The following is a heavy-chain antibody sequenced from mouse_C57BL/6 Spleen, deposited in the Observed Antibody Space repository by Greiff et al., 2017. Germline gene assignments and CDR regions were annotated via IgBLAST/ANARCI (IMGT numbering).Heavy chain of an antibody. V-gene: IGHV5-4*01. Sequence: DVQLVESGGGLVKPGGSLKLSCAASGFTFSSYAMSWVRQTPEKRLEWVATISDGGSYTYYPDNVKGRFTISRDNAKNNLYLQMSHLKSEDTAMYYCARDQGGTEAMGDWGQGTSVTVSS. CDR3: ARDQGGTEAMGD. CDR1: GFTFSSYA. J-gene: IGHJ4*01. D-gene: IGHD4-1*01. CDR2: ISDGGSYT.